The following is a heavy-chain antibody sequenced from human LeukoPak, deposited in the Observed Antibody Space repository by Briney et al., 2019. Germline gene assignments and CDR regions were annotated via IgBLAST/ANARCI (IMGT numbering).Heavy chain of an antibody. V-gene: IGHV1-2*02. CDR1: GYTFTGYY. CDR3: AREVDVDTAMVRGDYFDY. Sequence: ASVKVSCKASGYTFTGYYMHWVRQAPGQGLEWMGWINPNSGGTNYAQKFQGRVTMTRDTSISTAYMELSRLRSDDTAVYYCAREVDVDTAMVRGDYFDYWGQGTLVTVSS. D-gene: IGHD5-18*01. CDR2: INPNSGGT. J-gene: IGHJ4*02.